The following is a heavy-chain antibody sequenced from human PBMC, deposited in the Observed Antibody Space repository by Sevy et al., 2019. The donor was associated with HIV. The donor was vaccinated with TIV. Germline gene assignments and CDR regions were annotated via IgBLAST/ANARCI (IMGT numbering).Heavy chain of an antibody. V-gene: IGHV4-30-4*01. CDR3: AGDREVTTSYYYYGIDV. CDR2: IYYSGST. Sequence: SETLSLTCTVSGGSISSGDYYWSWIRQPPGKGLEWIGYIYYSGSTYYNPSLKSRVTISVDTSKNQFSLKLSCVTAADSAVYYCAGDREVTTSYYYYGIDVWGQGTTVTVAS. J-gene: IGHJ6*02. D-gene: IGHD4-17*01. CDR1: GGSISSGDYY.